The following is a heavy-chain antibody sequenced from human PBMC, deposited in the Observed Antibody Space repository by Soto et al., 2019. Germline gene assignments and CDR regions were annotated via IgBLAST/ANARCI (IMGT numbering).Heavy chain of an antibody. J-gene: IGHJ6*02. CDR2: IWYDGSNK. CDR1: MVTVSSYG. Sequence: QYGGSLSLSCAASMVTVSSYGVHWVRQAPGKGLEWVAVIWYDGSNKYYAYSVKGRFTISRDNAKNSLYLQMNSLRDEDTAVYYCASHPYGMDVWGQGTKVTVSS. V-gene: IGHV3-33*01. CDR3: ASHPYGMDV.